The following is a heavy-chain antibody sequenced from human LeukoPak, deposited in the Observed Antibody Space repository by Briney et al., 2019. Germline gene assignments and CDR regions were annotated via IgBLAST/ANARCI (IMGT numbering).Heavy chain of an antibody. Sequence: KPSETLSLTCTVSGGSISSSSYYWGWIRQPPGKGLEWIGSICYSGSTYYNPSLKSRVTISVDTSKNQFSLKLSSVTAADTAVYYCARLPIGDYYFDYWGQGTLVTVSS. CDR3: ARLPIGDYYFDY. D-gene: IGHD4-17*01. CDR1: GGSISSSSYY. J-gene: IGHJ4*02. V-gene: IGHV4-39*01. CDR2: ICYSGST.